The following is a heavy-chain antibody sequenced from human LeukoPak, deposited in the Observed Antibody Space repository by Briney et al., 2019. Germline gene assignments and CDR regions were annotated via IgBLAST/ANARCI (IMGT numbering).Heavy chain of an antibody. D-gene: IGHD6-13*01. CDR3: ARDAQQLGLSWFDP. CDR1: GGSFSGYY. V-gene: IGHV4-34*01. CDR2: INHSGST. J-gene: IGHJ5*02. Sequence: SETLSLTCAVYGGSFSGYYWSWIRQPPGKGLEWIGEINHSGSTNYNPSLKSRVTISVDTSKNQFSLKLSSVTAADTAVYYCARDAQQLGLSWFDPWGQGTLVTVSS.